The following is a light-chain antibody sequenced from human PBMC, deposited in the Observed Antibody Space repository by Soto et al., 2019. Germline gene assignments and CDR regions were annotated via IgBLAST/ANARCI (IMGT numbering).Light chain of an antibody. CDR1: SSDVGGYNY. J-gene: IGLJ2*01. CDR3: SSYTSSSTLYVV. Sequence: QSALTQPASVSGSPGQSITISCTGTSSDVGGYNYVSWYQQHPGKAPKLMIYDVSNRPSGVSNRFSGSKSGNTASLTISGLQAKAGAAYSCSSYTSSSTLYVVFGGGTKLPAL. V-gene: IGLV2-14*01. CDR2: DVS.